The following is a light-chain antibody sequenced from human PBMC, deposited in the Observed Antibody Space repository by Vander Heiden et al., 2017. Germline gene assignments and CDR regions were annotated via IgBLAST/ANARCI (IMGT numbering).Light chain of an antibody. Sequence: DIHMTQSPSSLSASVGDRVTITCQASQDIMNFLNWYQQKPGKAPKLLIYDASNLERGVPSRFSGSGSGTDFTFTINSLQPEDVGTYYCQQYGTSITFGQGTRLEI. J-gene: IGKJ5*01. CDR1: QDIMNF. CDR2: DAS. CDR3: QQYGTSIT. V-gene: IGKV1-33*01.